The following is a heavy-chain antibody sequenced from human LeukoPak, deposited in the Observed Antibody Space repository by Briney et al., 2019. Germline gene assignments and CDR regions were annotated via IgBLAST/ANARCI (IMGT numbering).Heavy chain of an antibody. CDR2: INTDGSST. CDR1: GFTFSSYW. Sequence: GGSLRLSCAASGFTFSSYWMHWVRQAPGKGLVWVSRINTDGSSTSYADSVKGRFTISRDNSKNTLYLQMNSLRAEDTAVYYCAKDLYCSSTSCYPESDAFDIWGQGTMVTVSS. V-gene: IGHV3-74*01. CDR3: AKDLYCSSTSCYPESDAFDI. D-gene: IGHD2-2*01. J-gene: IGHJ3*02.